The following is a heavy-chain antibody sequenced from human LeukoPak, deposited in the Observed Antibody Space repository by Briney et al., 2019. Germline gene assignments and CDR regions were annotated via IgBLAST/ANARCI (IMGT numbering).Heavy chain of an antibody. Sequence: GESLKISCKGFGYSFTTHWIGWVRQMPGKGLEWMGLIYPGDSDTRYSPSFQGQVTISADKSTSTAYLQWSSLKPSDTAMYYCARRITIYGVGNWFDPWGQGTLVTVSS. J-gene: IGHJ5*02. CDR2: IYPGDSDT. CDR1: GYSFTTHW. V-gene: IGHV5-51*01. D-gene: IGHD3-3*01. CDR3: ARRITIYGVGNWFDP.